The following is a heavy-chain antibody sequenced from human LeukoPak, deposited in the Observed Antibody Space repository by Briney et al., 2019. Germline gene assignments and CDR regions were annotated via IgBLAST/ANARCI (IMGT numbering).Heavy chain of an antibody. CDR1: GFTFSSYV. J-gene: IGHJ1*01. D-gene: IGHD4-17*01. CDR2: ISFDGSNK. CDR3: AKDASYGDYVRYFQH. V-gene: IGHV3-30*18. Sequence: GGSLRLSCAASGFTFSSYVMHWVRQAPGEGLEWVAVISFDGSNKYYGDSLKGRFTISRDNSKNTLYLQMNSLRGEDTAVYYCAKDASYGDYVRYFQHWGQGTLVTVSS.